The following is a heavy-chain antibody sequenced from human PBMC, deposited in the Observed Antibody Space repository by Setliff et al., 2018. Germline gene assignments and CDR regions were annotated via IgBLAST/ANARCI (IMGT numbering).Heavy chain of an antibody. V-gene: IGHV1-69*05. CDR2: TIPLFGAT. J-gene: IGHJ6*03. Sequence: SVKVSCKASGGTFSNYGVSWVRQAPGQGLEWMGGTIPLFGATDYAQKFHGRVTIITDESTSTAYMELSSLTSDDTAVYYCAREGVDTRSSTDYRYYMDVWGQGTTVTVSS. CDR1: GGTFSNYG. CDR3: AREGVDTRSSTDYRYYMDV. D-gene: IGHD5-18*01.